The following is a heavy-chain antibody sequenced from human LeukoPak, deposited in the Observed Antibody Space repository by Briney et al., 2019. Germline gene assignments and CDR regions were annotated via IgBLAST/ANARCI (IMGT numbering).Heavy chain of an antibody. V-gene: IGHV4-34*01. Sequence: SETLSLTCAVYGGSFSGYYWSWIRQPPGKGLEWIGEINHSGSTNYNPSLKSRVTISVDTSKNQISLKLSSVTAADTAVYYCARKGSGYDSSGYYYTTFDYWGQGTLVTVSS. CDR1: GGSFSGYY. CDR2: INHSGST. J-gene: IGHJ4*02. D-gene: IGHD3-22*01. CDR3: ARKGSGYDSSGYYYTTFDY.